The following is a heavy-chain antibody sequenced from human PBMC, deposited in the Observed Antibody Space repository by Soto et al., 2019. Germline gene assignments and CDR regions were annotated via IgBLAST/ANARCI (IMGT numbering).Heavy chain of an antibody. D-gene: IGHD1-26*01. V-gene: IGHV3-23*01. CDR1: GFTFSPYA. CDR2: ISGSGSNT. J-gene: IGHJ4*02. CDR3: ARDPSHSYYTLFYYFDY. Sequence: LRLSCAASGFTFSPYAMSWVSQAPGKGLEWVSAISGSGSNTYYADSVKGRFTISRDDSKSTLYLQMNSLRAEDTAVYYCARDPSHSYYTLFYYFDYWGQGTLVTVSS.